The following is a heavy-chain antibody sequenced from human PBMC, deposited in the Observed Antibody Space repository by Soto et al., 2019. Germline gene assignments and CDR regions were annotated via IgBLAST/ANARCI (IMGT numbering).Heavy chain of an antibody. V-gene: IGHV4-59*01. CDR3: AREETGTTTENNWFDP. CDR1: GGSISSYY. Sequence: SETLSLTCTVSGGSISSYYWSWIRQPPGKGLEWIGYIYYSGSTNYNPSLKSRVTISVDTSKNQFSLKLSSVTAADTAVYYCAREETGTTTENNWFDPWGQGTLVTVSS. CDR2: IYYSGST. D-gene: IGHD1-1*01. J-gene: IGHJ5*02.